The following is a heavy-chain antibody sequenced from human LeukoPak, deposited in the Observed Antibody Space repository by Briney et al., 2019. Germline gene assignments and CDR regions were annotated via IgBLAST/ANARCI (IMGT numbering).Heavy chain of an antibody. CDR1: GGSISSSSYY. J-gene: IGHJ5*02. D-gene: IGHD3-3*01. V-gene: IGHV4-39*07. Sequence: TSETLSLTCTVSGGSISSSSYYWGWIRQPPGKGLEWIGSIYYSGTTYYNPSLKSRVTILVDTSKNQFSLRLSSVNAADTAVYYCARDERGTSTIFDPWGQGTLVTVSS. CDR3: ARDERGTSTIFDP. CDR2: IYYSGTT.